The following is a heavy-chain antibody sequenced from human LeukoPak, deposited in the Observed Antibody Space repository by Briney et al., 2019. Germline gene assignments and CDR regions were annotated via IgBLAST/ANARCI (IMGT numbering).Heavy chain of an antibody. CDR2: ISSSSSTI. CDR1: GFTFSSYS. Sequence: GGSLRLSCETFGFTFSSYSMNWVRQAPGKGLEWVSYISSSSSTIYYAESVRGRFTISRDNSKKTLYLEMTSLRPEDTAVYYCAKVRLLGALDDAFDVWGQGTMVTV. V-gene: IGHV3-48*01. J-gene: IGHJ3*01. CDR3: AKVRLLGALDDAFDV. D-gene: IGHD3-16*01.